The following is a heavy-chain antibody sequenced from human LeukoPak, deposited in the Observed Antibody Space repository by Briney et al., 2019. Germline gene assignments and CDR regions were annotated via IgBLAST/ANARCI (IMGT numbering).Heavy chain of an antibody. V-gene: IGHV3-21*01. J-gene: IGHJ3*02. CDR3: ASQVPHDAFDI. CDR1: GSALSSHW. Sequence: GGSLRLSCAASGSALSSHWMTWVRQAPGKGLEWVSSISSSSSYIYYADSVKGRFTISRDNAKNSLYLQMNSLRAEDTAVYYCASQVPHDAFDIWGQGTMVTVSS. CDR2: ISSSSSYI.